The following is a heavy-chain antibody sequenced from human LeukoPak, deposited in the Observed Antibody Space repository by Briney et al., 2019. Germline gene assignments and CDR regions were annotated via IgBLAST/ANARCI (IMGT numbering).Heavy chain of an antibody. Sequence: SETLSLTCTVSGGSISSSSYYWGWIRQPPGKGLEWIGSIYYSGSTYYNPSLKSRVTISVDTSKNQFSLKLSSVTAADTAVYYCARDGGWELLRGYFDYWGKGTLVTASS. V-gene: IGHV4-39*07. D-gene: IGHD1-26*01. J-gene: IGHJ4*02. CDR1: GGSISSSSYY. CDR3: ARDGGWELLRGYFDY. CDR2: IYYSGST.